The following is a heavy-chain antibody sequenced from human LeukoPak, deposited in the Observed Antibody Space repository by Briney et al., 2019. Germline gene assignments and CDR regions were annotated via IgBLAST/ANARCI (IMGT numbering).Heavy chain of an antibody. J-gene: IGHJ3*02. D-gene: IGHD1-26*01. Sequence: PGRSLRLSCTASGFTFGDYAMSWFRQAPGKGLEWVGRIKSKTDGGTTDYAAPVKGRFTISRDDSKNTLYLQMNSLKTEDTAVYYCTTKWELLYAFDIWGQGTMVTVSS. CDR1: GFTFGDYA. CDR3: TTKWELLYAFDI. CDR2: IKSKTDGGTT. V-gene: IGHV3-15*01.